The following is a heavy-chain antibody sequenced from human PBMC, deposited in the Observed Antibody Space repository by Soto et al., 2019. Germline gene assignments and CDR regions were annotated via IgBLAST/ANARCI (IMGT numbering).Heavy chain of an antibody. CDR2: IGGSGGSI. Sequence: GGSLRLSCAASGFTFSTFSMNWVRQAPGKGLEWLSHIGGSGGSISYADSVKGRFTISRDNGKNTLYLQMSSLRDEDTAVYYCARDLAWAFDSWGQGALVTVSS. CDR1: GFTFSTFS. D-gene: IGHD1-26*01. V-gene: IGHV3-48*02. CDR3: ARDLAWAFDS. J-gene: IGHJ4*02.